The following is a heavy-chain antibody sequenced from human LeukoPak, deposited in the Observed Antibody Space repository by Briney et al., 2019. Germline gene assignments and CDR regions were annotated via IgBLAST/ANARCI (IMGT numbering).Heavy chain of an antibody. CDR2: IYSSGST. D-gene: IGHD1-26*01. Sequence: TPSETLSLTCTVSGAPISGSGYYWGWIRQPPGKGLEWIGSIYSSGSTYYNASLQSRVTISIETSKNQISLRLNSVTAADTAMYYCAKSGGYGLIDYWGQGTLVTVSS. J-gene: IGHJ4*02. V-gene: IGHV4-39*01. CDR1: GAPISGSGYY. CDR3: AKSGGYGLIDY.